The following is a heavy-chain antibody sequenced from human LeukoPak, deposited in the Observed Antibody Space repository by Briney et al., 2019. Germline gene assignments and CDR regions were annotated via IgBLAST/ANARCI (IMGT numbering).Heavy chain of an antibody. J-gene: IGHJ4*02. CDR1: GFTFSSYA. V-gene: IGHV3-23*01. Sequence: PGGSLRLSCAASGFTFSSYAMSWVHQAPGKGPEWVSAISGSSGTTYYADSVKGRFTISRDNSKNTLYLQMTSLRADETAVYYCARDRLIYTYWGQGTLVTVSS. CDR2: ISGSSGTT. CDR3: ARDRLIYTY. D-gene: IGHD3/OR15-3a*01.